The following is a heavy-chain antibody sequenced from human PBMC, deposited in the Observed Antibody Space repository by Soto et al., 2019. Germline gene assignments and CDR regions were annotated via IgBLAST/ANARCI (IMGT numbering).Heavy chain of an antibody. CDR2: TNPNSGNT. Sequence: ASGEVSSKGCRYTLTSYYINWVRQATGQGVEWMGWTNPNSGNTGYAQKFQGRVTITRDTSITTAYMELSSLRSEDTAVYYCARSPRNWAFAYWGLGTLVTVSS. J-gene: IGHJ4*02. D-gene: IGHD7-27*01. CDR3: ARSPRNWAFAY. V-gene: IGHV1-8*01. CDR1: RYTLTSYY.